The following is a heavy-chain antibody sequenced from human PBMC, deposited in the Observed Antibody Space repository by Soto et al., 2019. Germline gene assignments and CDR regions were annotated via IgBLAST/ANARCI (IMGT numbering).Heavy chain of an antibody. CDR2: IKSKTDGGTT. J-gene: IGHJ6*02. CDR3: TSRPTLGYYYGMGV. Sequence: PGGSLRLSCAASGFTFSNAWMNWVRQAPGKGLEWVGRIKSKTDGGTTDYAAPVKGRFTISRDDSKNTLYLQMNSLKTEDSAVYYCTSRPTLGYYYGMGVWGQGTTVTVSS. V-gene: IGHV3-15*07. CDR1: GFTFSNAW. D-gene: IGHD3-16*01.